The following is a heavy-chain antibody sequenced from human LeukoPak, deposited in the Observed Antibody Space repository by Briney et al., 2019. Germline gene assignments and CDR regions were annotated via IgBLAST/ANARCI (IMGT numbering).Heavy chain of an antibody. CDR1: GGSISSGSYY. Sequence: SETLSLTCTVSGGSISSGSYYWSWIRQPAGKGLEWIGRIYTSGSTNYNPSLKSRVTISVDTSRNQFSLKMTSVTAADTAVYYCARAPHNCSGDRCYSRWFDPWGQGTLVIVSS. J-gene: IGHJ5*02. CDR3: ARAPHNCSGDRCYSRWFDP. D-gene: IGHD2-15*01. CDR2: IYTSGST. V-gene: IGHV4-61*02.